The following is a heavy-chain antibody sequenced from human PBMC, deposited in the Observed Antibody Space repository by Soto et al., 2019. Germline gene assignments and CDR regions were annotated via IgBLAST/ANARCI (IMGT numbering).Heavy chain of an antibody. CDR1: GLTLGGYT. D-gene: IGHD3-3*01. V-gene: IGHV3-21*01. J-gene: IGHJ3*01. Sequence: EVQLVESGGGLVKPGGSRGLSGAATGLTLGGYTMTWVGQAPGKGLEGFSSISSRSSYIYYADSVKGRYTISRDNAKDSLYLQMNSLRAEDTAVYYCATVITTDAAFDVWGQGTIVTVSS. CDR2: ISSRSSYI. CDR3: ATVITTDAAFDV.